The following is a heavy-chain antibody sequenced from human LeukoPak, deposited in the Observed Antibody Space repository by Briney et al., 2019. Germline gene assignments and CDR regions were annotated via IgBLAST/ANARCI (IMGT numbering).Heavy chain of an antibody. CDR3: ARVLTMVGGAEYDP. D-gene: IGHD3-10*01. J-gene: IGHJ5*02. CDR2: IYSSGST. V-gene: IGHV4-59*01. Sequence: SETLSLTCTVSGGSISSYYWSWIRQPPGKGLEWIGCIYSSGSTNYNPSLKSRVTISVDTSKNQFSLKLSSVTAADTPVYYCARVLTMVGGAEYDPWGQGTLVTVSS. CDR1: GGSISSYY.